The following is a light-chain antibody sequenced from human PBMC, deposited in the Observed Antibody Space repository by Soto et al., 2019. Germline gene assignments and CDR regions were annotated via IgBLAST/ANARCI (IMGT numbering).Light chain of an antibody. CDR3: SSYTSSNNSV. CDR2: NVD. V-gene: IGLV2-14*03. Sequence: QSALTQVASVSGSPGQSITLSCTGTSSDVGEYNYVSWYKQHPGKGPKLMIYNVDYRPSVVSSRLAGCKSGNTASLTISGLQAEDEANYYCSSYTSSNNSVFGGGTKVTVL. J-gene: IGLJ2*01. CDR1: SSDVGEYNY.